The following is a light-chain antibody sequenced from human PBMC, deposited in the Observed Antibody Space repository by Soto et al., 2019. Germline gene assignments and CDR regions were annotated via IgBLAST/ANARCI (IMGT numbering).Light chain of an antibody. Sequence: EIVLTQSRGTLSLSPGERATLSCRASQSVSSSYLDWYQQKPGQAPRLLIYGASSRATGIPERFSGSGSGTDFTLTISRLEPEDFAVYYCQQYGSSLCTFGQGTNLEIK. CDR1: QSVSSSY. CDR2: GAS. CDR3: QQYGSSLCT. J-gene: IGKJ2*02. V-gene: IGKV3-20*01.